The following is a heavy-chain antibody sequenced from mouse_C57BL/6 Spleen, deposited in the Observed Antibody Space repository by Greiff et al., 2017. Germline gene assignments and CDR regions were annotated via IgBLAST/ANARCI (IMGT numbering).Heavy chain of an antibody. CDR1: GYAFSSYW. V-gene: IGHV1-80*01. J-gene: IGHJ2*01. D-gene: IGHD1-1*01. CDR2: IYPGDGDT. Sequence: VQLQQSGAELVQPGASVKISCKASGYAFSSYWMNWVKQRPGKGLEWIGQIYPGDGDTNYNGKFKGKATLTADKSSSTAYMPLSSLTSEDSAVYFCARGITTVVEGYYFDYWGQGTTLTVSS. CDR3: ARGITTVVEGYYFDY.